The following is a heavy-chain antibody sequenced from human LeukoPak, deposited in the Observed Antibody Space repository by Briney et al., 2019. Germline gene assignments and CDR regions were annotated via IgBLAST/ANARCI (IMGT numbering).Heavy chain of an antibody. CDR3: ARGNYGDYGLDY. CDR2: INPNSGGT. D-gene: IGHD4-17*01. J-gene: IGHJ4*02. CDR1: GYTFTGCY. Sequence: ASVKVSCKASGYTFTGCYMHWVRQAPGQGLEWMGWINPNSGGTNYAQKFQGRVTMTRDTSISAAYMELSRLRSDDTAVYYCARGNYGDYGLDYWGQGTLVTVSS. V-gene: IGHV1-2*02.